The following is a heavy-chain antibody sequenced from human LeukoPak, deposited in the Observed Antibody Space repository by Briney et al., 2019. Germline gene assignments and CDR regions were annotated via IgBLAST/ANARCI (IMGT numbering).Heavy chain of an antibody. CDR3: ARQGQQPWFDP. V-gene: IGHV4-59*08. J-gene: IGHJ5*02. Sequence: SETLSLTCTVSGGSISSYYWSWIRQPPGKGLEWIGYIYYSGSTNYNPSLKSRVSISVDTSKNQFSLKLSSVTAADTALYYCARQGQQPWFDPWGQGTLVTVSS. CDR1: GGSISSYY. CDR2: IYYSGST. D-gene: IGHD6-13*01.